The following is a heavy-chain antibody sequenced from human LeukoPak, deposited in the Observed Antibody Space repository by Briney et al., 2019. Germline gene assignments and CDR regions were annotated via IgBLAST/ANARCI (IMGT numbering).Heavy chain of an antibody. V-gene: IGHV6-1*01. CDR3: ARELREQQLVMRRDYYYYMDV. Sequence: SQTLSLTCAISGDSVSSNSAAWNWIRQSPSRGLEWLGRTYYRSKWYNDYAVSVKSRITINPDTSKNQFSLQLNSVTPEDTAVYYCARELREQQLVMRRDYYYYMDVWGKGTTVTISS. CDR2: TYYRSKWYN. J-gene: IGHJ6*03. D-gene: IGHD6-13*01. CDR1: GDSVSSNSAA.